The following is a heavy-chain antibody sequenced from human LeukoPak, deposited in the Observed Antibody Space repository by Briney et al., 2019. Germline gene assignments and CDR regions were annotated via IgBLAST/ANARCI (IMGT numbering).Heavy chain of an antibody. D-gene: IGHD3-10*01. CDR1: GFDVSSSY. CDR2: MYSGGTT. V-gene: IGHV3-66*04. CDR3: ARLEVARGVMLGLDV. J-gene: IGHJ6*02. Sequence: GRSLRLSCAVSGFDVSSSYVNWVRQAPGKGLEQVAVMYSGGTTYYSDSVKGRFTISRDNSKNTVSLQINSLRVEDTAMYYCARLEVARGVMLGLDVWGPGTTVTVSS.